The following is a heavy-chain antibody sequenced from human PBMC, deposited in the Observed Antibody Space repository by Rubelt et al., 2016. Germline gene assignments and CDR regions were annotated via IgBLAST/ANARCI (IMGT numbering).Heavy chain of an antibody. CDR1: GFTFSSYS. V-gene: IGHV3-21*04. CDR3: AREGSGMAVANRVTWHYYYGMDV. J-gene: IGHJ6*02. Sequence: GGSLRLSCAASGFTFSSYSMNWVRQAPGKGLEWVASISSSSSYIYYADSVKGRFTISRDNAKNSLYLQMNSLRAEDTAVYYCAREGSGMAVANRVTWHYYYGMDVWGQGTTVTVSS. D-gene: IGHD6-19*01. CDR2: ISSSSSYI.